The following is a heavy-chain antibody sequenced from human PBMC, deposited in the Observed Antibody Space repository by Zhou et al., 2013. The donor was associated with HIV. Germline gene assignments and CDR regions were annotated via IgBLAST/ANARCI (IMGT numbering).Heavy chain of an antibody. D-gene: IGHD2-2*01. CDR2: IIPIFGTA. J-gene: IGHJ3*02. CDR3: ASSLLRHNIVVVPAARGIAFDI. Sequence: QVQLVQSGAEVKKPGSSVKVSCKASGGTFSSYAISWVRQAPGQGLEWMGGIIPIFGTANYAQKFQGRVTITTDESTSTAYMELSSLRSEDTAVYYCASSLLRHNIVVVPAARGIAFDIWGQGTMVTVSS. V-gene: IGHV1-69*05. CDR1: GGTFSSYA.